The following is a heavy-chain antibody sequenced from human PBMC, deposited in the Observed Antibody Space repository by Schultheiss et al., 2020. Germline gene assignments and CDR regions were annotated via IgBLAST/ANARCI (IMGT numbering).Heavy chain of an antibody. CDR3: ARDIAAAGTSTCLDP. CDR2: INPSGGST. D-gene: IGHD6-13*01. CDR1: GYTFTSYY. J-gene: IGHJ5*02. Sequence: ASVKVSCKASGYTFTSYYMHWVRQAPGQGLEWMGIINPSGGSTSYAQKFQGRVTMTRDTSTSTVYMELRSLRSDDTAVYYCARDIAAAGTSTCLDPWGQGTLVTVSS. V-gene: IGHV1-46*01.